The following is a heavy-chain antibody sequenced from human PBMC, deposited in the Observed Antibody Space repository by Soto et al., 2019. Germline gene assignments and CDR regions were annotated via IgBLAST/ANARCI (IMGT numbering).Heavy chain of an antibody. V-gene: IGHV3-7*03. Sequence: PVGSLRLSCAASGFTFSSYWMSWVRQAPGKGLEWVANIKQDGSEKYYVDSVKGRFTISRDNAKNSLYLQMNSLRAEDTAVYYCARSIVGATDYYYGMDVWGRGTTVTVSS. CDR3: ARSIVGATDYYYGMDV. J-gene: IGHJ6*02. CDR2: IKQDGSEK. D-gene: IGHD1-26*01. CDR1: GFTFSSYW.